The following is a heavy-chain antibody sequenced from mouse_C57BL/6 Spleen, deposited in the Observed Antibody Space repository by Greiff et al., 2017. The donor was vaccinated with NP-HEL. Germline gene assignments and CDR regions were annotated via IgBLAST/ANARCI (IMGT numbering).Heavy chain of an antibody. D-gene: IGHD1-1*01. Sequence: VQLKESGPELVKPGASVKISCKASGYSFTDYNMNWVKQSNGKSLEWIGVINPNYGTTSYNQKFKGKATLTVDQSSSTAYMQLNSLTSEDSAVYYCARCWHYGSRYWYFDVWGTGTTVTVSS. CDR3: ARCWHYGSRYWYFDV. J-gene: IGHJ1*03. CDR1: GYSFTDYN. CDR2: INPNYGTT. V-gene: IGHV1-39*01.